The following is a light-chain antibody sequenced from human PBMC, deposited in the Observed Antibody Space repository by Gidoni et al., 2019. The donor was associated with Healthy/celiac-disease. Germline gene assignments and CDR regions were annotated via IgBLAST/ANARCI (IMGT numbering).Light chain of an antibody. CDR3: SSYAGSNSVV. V-gene: IGLV2-8*01. CDR1: SSDVGCYNS. CDR2: EVS. J-gene: IGLJ2*01. Sequence: HSALTQPPSASGSPGHSVTISCTGTSSDVGCYNSVSWYQQHPGKAPKRMIYEVSKRPSGVPDRFSGSKSGNTASLTVSGLQAEDEADYYCSSYAGSNSVVFGGGTKLTVL.